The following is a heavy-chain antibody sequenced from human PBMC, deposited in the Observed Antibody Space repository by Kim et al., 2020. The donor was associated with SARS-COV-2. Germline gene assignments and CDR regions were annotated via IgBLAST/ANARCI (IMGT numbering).Heavy chain of an antibody. D-gene: IGHD5-12*01. CDR1: GFTFSSYS. V-gene: IGHV3-21*01. CDR2: ISSSSSYI. CDR3: ARDGYTSDYYYYYMDV. J-gene: IGHJ6*03. Sequence: GGSLRLSCAASGFTFSSYSMNWVRQALGKGLEWVSSISSSSSYIYYADSVKGRFTISRDNAKNSLYLQMNSLRAEDTAVYYCARDGYTSDYYYYYMDVWGKGTTVTVSS.